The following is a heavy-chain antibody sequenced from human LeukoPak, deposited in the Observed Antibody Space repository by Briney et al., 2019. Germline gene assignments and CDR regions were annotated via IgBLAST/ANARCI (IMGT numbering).Heavy chain of an antibody. CDR1: GGSISSSSYY. D-gene: IGHD3-22*01. CDR2: IYYSGST. Sequence: KASETLSLTCTVSGGSISSSSYYWGWIRQPPGKGLEWIGSIYYSGSTYYNPSLKSRVTISVDTSKNQFSLKLSSVTAADTAVYYCARTENDYYDSSGYRYWGQGTLVTVSS. CDR3: ARTENDYYDSSGYRY. V-gene: IGHV4-39*01. J-gene: IGHJ4*02.